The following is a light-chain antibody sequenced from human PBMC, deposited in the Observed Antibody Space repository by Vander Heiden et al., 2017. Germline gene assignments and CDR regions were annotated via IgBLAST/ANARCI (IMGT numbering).Light chain of an antibody. V-gene: IGKV3-15*01. Sequence: EIVLTHSPLTLSVSPGDSATLSCTASQSVSSNLAWYQQKPGQAPRLLIYGASTRATGIPARFSGSGSGTEFTLTISSLQSEDFAVYYCQQYNNWPPYTFGQGTKLEIK. J-gene: IGKJ2*01. CDR1: QSVSSN. CDR3: QQYNNWPPYT. CDR2: GAS.